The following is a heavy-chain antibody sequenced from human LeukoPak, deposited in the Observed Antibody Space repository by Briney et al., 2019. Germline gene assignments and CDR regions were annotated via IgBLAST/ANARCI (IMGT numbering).Heavy chain of an antibody. CDR2: IYYSGST. CDR3: ARQQWLVNWFDT. J-gene: IGHJ5*02. V-gene: IGHV4-59*08. D-gene: IGHD6-19*01. Sequence: SSETLSLTCTVSGGSISSYYWSWIRQPPGKGLEWIGYIYYSGSTNYNPSLKSRVTISVDTSKNQFSLKLSSVTAADTAVYYCARQQWLVNWFDTWGQGTLVTVSS. CDR1: GGSISSYY.